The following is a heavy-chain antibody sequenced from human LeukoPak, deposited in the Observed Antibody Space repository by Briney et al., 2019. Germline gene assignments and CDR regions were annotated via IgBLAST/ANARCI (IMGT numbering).Heavy chain of an antibody. J-gene: IGHJ4*02. Sequence: PGGSLRLSCAASAFTFSSHAMHWVRQAPGKGLEWVAVISYDGSNRVYAESVKGRFTISRDNSKNTLYLQMNSLRPEDTAAYYCAKDGATMGYYFDYWGQGTLVTVSS. CDR3: AKDGATMGYYFDY. V-gene: IGHV3-30*18. CDR2: ISYDGSNR. CDR1: AFTFSSHA. D-gene: IGHD5-12*01.